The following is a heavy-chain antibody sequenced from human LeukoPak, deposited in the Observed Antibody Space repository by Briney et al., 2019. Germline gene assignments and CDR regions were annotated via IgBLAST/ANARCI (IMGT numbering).Heavy chain of an antibody. Sequence: GGSLRLSCAASGFTFRDYYMSWIRQAPGKGLEWVSYISSSSSYTNYADSVKGRFTISRDNAKNSLYLQMNSLRAEDTAVYYCARESESSGFDYWGQGTLVTVSS. CDR2: ISSSSSYT. CDR3: ARESESSGFDY. V-gene: IGHV3-11*06. CDR1: GFTFRDYY. J-gene: IGHJ4*02. D-gene: IGHD6-19*01.